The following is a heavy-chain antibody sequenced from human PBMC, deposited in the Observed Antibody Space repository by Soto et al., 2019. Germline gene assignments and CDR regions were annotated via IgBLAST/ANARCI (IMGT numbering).Heavy chain of an antibody. CDR1: GASISGTSY. CDR2: FSLSGTT. J-gene: IGHJ4*02. D-gene: IGHD2-8*02. V-gene: IGHV4-4*07. CDR3: ARGMTPPGAPAWYYFDS. Sequence: SETLSLTCTVSGASISGTSYWSWIRQPAGKGLEWIGRFSLSGTTNYNPSLRSRVTMSADVSKNQFSLRLTSVTAADTALYYCARGMTPPGAPAWYYFDSWGQGTLVTVSS.